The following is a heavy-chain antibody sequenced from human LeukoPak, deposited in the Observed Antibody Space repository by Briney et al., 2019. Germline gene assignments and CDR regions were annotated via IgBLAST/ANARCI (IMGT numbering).Heavy chain of an antibody. Sequence: SQTLSLTCAISGDSVSSNSAAWNWIRQSPSRGLEWLGRTYYRSKWYNNYAVSVRGRITINPDTSKNQFSLQLDSVTPEDTAVYFCARGLPVDSHFDFWGQGTLVTVSS. CDR1: GDSVSSNSAA. CDR2: TYYRSKWYN. J-gene: IGHJ4*02. CDR3: ARGLPVDSHFDF. D-gene: IGHD3-3*01. V-gene: IGHV6-1*01.